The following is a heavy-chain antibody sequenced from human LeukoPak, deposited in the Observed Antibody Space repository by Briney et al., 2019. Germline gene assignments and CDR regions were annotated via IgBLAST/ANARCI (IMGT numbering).Heavy chain of an antibody. J-gene: IGHJ3*02. D-gene: IGHD4-17*01. Sequence: QPGGSLRLSCAASGFTFRSFWMSWVRQVPGKGLEWVANLNQVGSEKVYVDSLKGRFTISRDTPKNSLYLQMNSLRAEDTAVYYCARDFGAYPHHAFDIWGQGTMVSVSS. CDR3: ARDFGAYPHHAFDI. CDR2: LNQVGSEK. CDR1: GFTFRSFW. V-gene: IGHV3-7*03.